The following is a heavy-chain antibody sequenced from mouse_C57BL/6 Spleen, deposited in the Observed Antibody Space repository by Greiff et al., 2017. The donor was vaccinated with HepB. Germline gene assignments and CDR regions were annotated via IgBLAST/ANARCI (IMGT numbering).Heavy chain of an antibody. Sequence: EVQLQQSGPELVKPGASVKISCKASGYTFTDYYMNWVKQSHGKSLEWIGDINPNNGGTSYNQKFKGKATLTVDKSSSTAYMELRSLTSEDSAVYYCARRRGIHLPFLFDYWGQGTTLTVSS. D-gene: IGHD5-1*01. J-gene: IGHJ2*01. CDR3: ARRRGIHLPFLFDY. V-gene: IGHV1-26*01. CDR1: GYTFTDYY. CDR2: INPNNGGT.